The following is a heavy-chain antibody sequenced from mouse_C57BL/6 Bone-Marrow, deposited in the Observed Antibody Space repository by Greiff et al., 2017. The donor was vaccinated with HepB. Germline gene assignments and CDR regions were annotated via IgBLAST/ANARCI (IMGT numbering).Heavy chain of an antibody. CDR3: ARHLLSYYFDY. CDR1: GFTFSSYG. D-gene: IGHD2-1*01. V-gene: IGHV5-6*01. Sequence: EVMLVESGGDLVKPGGSLKLSCAASGFTFSSYGMSWVRQTPDKRLEWVATISSGGSYTYYPDSVKGRFTISRDNAKNTLYLQMSSLKSEDTAMYYCARHLLSYYFDYWGQGTTLTVSS. CDR2: ISSGGSYT. J-gene: IGHJ2*01.